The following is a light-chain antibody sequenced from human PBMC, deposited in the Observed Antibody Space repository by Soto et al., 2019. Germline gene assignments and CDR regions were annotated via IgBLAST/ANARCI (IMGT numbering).Light chain of an antibody. CDR1: QSVSSY. V-gene: IGKV3-11*01. J-gene: IGKJ4*01. Sequence: EIVLTQSPATLSLSPGERAALSCRASQSVSSYLAWYQQKPGQAPRLLIYDSSKRATGIPARFSGSGSGTDFTLTISSLEPEDFAVYFCQESSNLPSTFGGGTKVEI. CDR3: QESSNLPST. CDR2: DSS.